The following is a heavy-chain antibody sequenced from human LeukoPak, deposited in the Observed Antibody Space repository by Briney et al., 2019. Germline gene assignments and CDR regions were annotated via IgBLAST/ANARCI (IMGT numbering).Heavy chain of an antibody. V-gene: IGHV4-59*01. D-gene: IGHD2-2*01. CDR1: GGSISSYY. J-gene: IGHJ5*02. CDR2: IYHSGST. CDR3: ARRRGVPNNWFDP. Sequence: SETLSLTCTVSGGSISSYYWSWIRQPPAKGLEWIGYIYHSGSTNYNPSLKSRVTISVDTSKNQFTLKLSSVTAADSDVYYCARRRGVPNNWFDPWGQGTRVTVSS.